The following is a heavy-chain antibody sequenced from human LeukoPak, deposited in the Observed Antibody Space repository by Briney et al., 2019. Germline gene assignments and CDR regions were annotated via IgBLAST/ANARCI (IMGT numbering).Heavy chain of an antibody. CDR1: GGSVSSGSYY. CDR3: AREYCSSTSCHQTRRFDY. Sequence: PSETLSLTCTVSGGSVSSGSYYWSWIRQPPGKGLEWIGYIYYSGSTNYNPSLKSRVTISVDTSKNQFSLKLSSVTAADTAVYYCAREYCSSTSCHQTRRFDYWGQGTLVTVSS. CDR2: IYYSGST. D-gene: IGHD2-2*01. V-gene: IGHV4-61*01. J-gene: IGHJ4*02.